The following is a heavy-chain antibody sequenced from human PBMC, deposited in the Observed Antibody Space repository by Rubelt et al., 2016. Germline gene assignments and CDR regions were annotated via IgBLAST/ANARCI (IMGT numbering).Heavy chain of an antibody. CDR2: INDGGST. Sequence: QVQLQQWGAGLLKPSETLSLTCAVYGGSFSGYYWSWIRQPPGKGLEWIGEINDGGSTNFNPSLKSRVTISVDTSKNQFSLTLDLLTAAATAVYYCARQQRDSSSSPLPYWGQGTLVTVSS. D-gene: IGHD6-6*01. V-gene: IGHV4-34*02. CDR1: GGSFSGYY. CDR3: ARQQRDSSSSPLPY. J-gene: IGHJ4*02.